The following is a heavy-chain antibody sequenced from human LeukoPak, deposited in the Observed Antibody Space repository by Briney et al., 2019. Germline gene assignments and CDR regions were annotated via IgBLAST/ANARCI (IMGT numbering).Heavy chain of an antibody. CDR1: GGSISSYY. V-gene: IGHV4-59*01. CDR3: ASLGYSYGFNY. Sequence: PSETLSLTCTVCGGSISSYYWSWIRQPPGKGLEWIGYIYYSGSTNYNPSLKSRVTISVDTSKNQFSLKLSSVTAADTAVYYCASLGYSYGFNYWGQGTLVTVSS. J-gene: IGHJ4*02. CDR2: IYYSGST. D-gene: IGHD5-18*01.